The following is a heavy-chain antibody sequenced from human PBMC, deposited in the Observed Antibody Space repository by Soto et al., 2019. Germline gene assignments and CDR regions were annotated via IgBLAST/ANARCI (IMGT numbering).Heavy chain of an antibody. Sequence: GGSLRLSCAASGFTFSSYGMHWVRQAPGKGLEWVAVIWYDGSNKYYADSVKGRFTISRDNSKNTLYLQMNSLRAEDTAVYYCARDSHGSGIPYYYMDVWGKGTTVTVSS. V-gene: IGHV3-33*01. D-gene: IGHD3-10*01. CDR3: ARDSHGSGIPYYYMDV. CDR2: IWYDGSNK. CDR1: GFTFSSYG. J-gene: IGHJ6*03.